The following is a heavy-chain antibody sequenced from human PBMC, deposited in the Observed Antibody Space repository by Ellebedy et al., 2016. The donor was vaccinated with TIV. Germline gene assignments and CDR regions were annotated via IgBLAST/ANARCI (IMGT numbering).Heavy chain of an antibody. CDR1: GITVSSNY. CDR3: ARECLRFLHAFDI. Sequence: GESLKISCAAHGITVSSNYMSWVRQAPGKGLEWVSVIYSGGSTYYADSVKGRFTISRDNSKNTLYLQMNSLRAEDTAVYYCARECLRFLHAFDIWGQGTMVTVSS. V-gene: IGHV3-53*01. D-gene: IGHD3-3*01. CDR2: IYSGGST. J-gene: IGHJ3*02.